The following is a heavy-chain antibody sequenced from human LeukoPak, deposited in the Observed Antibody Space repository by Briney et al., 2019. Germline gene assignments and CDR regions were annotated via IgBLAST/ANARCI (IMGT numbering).Heavy chain of an antibody. V-gene: IGHV3-21*01. D-gene: IGHD3-9*01. J-gene: IGHJ4*02. Sequence: PGGSLRLSCAASGFTFSSYSMNWVRQAPGKGLEWVSSISSSSSYIYYADSVKGRFTISRDNAKNSLYLQMNSLRAEDTAVYYCARDYHILTGYSDFDYWGQGTLVTVSS. CDR2: ISSSSSYI. CDR3: ARDYHILTGYSDFDY. CDR1: GFTFSSYS.